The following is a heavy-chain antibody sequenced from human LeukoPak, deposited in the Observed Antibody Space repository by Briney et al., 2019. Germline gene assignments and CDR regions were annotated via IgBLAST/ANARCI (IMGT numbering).Heavy chain of an antibody. Sequence: ASVKVSCKASGYTFTSYGISWVRQAPGQGLEWMGWISAYNGNTNYAQKLQGRVTMTTDTSTSTAYMELRSLRSDDTAVYYCARVTGNYYGSGTAPYYYYYMDVWGKGTTVTISS. CDR1: GYTFTSYG. V-gene: IGHV1-18*01. J-gene: IGHJ6*03. CDR3: ARVTGNYYGSGTAPYYYYYMDV. CDR2: ISAYNGNT. D-gene: IGHD3-10*01.